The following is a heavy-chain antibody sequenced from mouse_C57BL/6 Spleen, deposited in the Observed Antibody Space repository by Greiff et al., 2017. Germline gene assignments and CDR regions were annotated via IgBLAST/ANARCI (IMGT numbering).Heavy chain of an antibody. D-gene: IGHD3-3*01. Sequence: QVQLQQPGAELVKPGASVKMSCKASGYTFPSYWITWVKQRPGQGLEWIGDIYPGSGSTNYNEKFKSKATLTVDTSSNTAYMQLSSLTSEDSAVYYCARTGLVYFDYWGQGTTLTVSS. CDR3: ARTGLVYFDY. V-gene: IGHV1-55*01. CDR1: GYTFPSYW. J-gene: IGHJ2*01. CDR2: IYPGSGST.